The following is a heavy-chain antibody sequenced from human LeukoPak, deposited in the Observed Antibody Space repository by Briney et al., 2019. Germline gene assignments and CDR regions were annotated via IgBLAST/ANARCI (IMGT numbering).Heavy chain of an antibody. CDR1: GFTFGDYA. V-gene: IGHV3-49*03. Sequence: GGSLRLSCTASGFTFGDYAMSWFRQAPGKGLEWVGFIRSKAYGGTTEYAASVKGRFTISRDDSKGIAYLQMNSLKTEDTAVYYCTRGRRSVATIPGDYWGQGTLVTVSS. J-gene: IGHJ4*02. CDR3: TRGRRSVATIPGDY. D-gene: IGHD5-12*01. CDR2: IRSKAYGGTT.